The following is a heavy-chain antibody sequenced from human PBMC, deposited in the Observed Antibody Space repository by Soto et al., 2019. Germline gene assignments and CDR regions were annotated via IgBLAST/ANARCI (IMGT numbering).Heavy chain of an antibody. V-gene: IGHV4-34*01. CDR2: INHSGST. Sequence: QVQLQQWGAGLLKLSETLSLTCAVYGGSFSGYYWSWIRQPPGKGLEWIGEINHSGSTNYNPSLKSRVTISVDTSKNQFSLKLSSVTAADTAVYYCARLYSGSYGVWGQGTLVTVSS. J-gene: IGHJ4*02. CDR1: GGSFSGYY. CDR3: ARLYSGSYGV. D-gene: IGHD1-26*01.